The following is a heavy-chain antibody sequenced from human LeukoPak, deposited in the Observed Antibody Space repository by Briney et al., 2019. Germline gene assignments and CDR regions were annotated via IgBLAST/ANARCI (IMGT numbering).Heavy chain of an antibody. Sequence: SETLSLTCTVSGGSISSGSYYWSWIRQPAGKGLEWIGRIYTSGSTNYNPSLKSRVTISVDTSKNQFSLKLSSVTAADTAVYYCAKGNGDYWGQGTLVTVSS. CDR1: GGSISSGSYY. J-gene: IGHJ4*02. CDR2: IYTSGST. CDR3: AKGNGDY. V-gene: IGHV4-61*02.